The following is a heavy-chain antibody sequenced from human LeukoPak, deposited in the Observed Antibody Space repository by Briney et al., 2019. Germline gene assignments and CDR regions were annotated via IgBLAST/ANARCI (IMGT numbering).Heavy chain of an antibody. D-gene: IGHD3-22*01. J-gene: IGHJ4*02. V-gene: IGHV3-30*18. CDR1: GFTFSAYA. CDR3: AKDLALTVVVPEVGFDY. CDR2: ISYDGSNK. Sequence: QSGGSLRLSCEASGFTFSAYAMTWARQAPGQGLEWVAVISYDGSNKYYADSVKGRFTISRDNSKNTLYLQMNSLRAEDTAVYYCAKDLALTVVVPEVGFDYWGQGTLVTVSS.